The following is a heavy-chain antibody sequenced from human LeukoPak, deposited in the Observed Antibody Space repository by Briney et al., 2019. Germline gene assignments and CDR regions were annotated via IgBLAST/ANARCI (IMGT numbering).Heavy chain of an antibody. CDR3: ASFYDSKTVRKNACDS. CDR2: INPNSGNT. J-gene: IGHJ3*02. Sequence: ASVKVSCKASGYTFTGYDLNWVRQATGQGLEWMGCINPNSGNTDYAQKFQGSVTMTRNTSISTAYMELRSLRSEDTAVYYCASFYDSKTVRKNACDSRGEGEIVTVSS. CDR1: GYTFTGYD. D-gene: IGHD3-22*01. V-gene: IGHV1-8*02.